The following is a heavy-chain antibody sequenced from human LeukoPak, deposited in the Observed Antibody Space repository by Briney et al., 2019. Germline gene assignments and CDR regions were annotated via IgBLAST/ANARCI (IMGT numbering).Heavy chain of an antibody. V-gene: IGHV4-34*01. J-gene: IGHJ4*02. CDR1: GGSFSGYY. Sequence: PSETLSLTCAVYGGSFSGYYWSWIRQPPGKGLEWIGEINHSGSTNYNPSLKSRVTISVDTSKNQFSLKLSSVTAADTAVYYCAIRITIFGVVFDYRGQGTLVTVSS. CDR2: INHSGST. D-gene: IGHD3-3*01. CDR3: AIRITIFGVVFDY.